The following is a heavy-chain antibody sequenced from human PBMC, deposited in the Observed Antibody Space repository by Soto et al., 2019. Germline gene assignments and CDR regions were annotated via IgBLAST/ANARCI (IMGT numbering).Heavy chain of an antibody. CDR3: ARSLTAWFGELLLGDP. J-gene: IGHJ5*02. V-gene: IGHV4-34*01. D-gene: IGHD3-10*01. Sequence: PSETLSLTCAVYGGSFSGYYWSWIRQPPGKGLEWIGEINHSGSTNYNPSLKSRVTISVDTSKNQFSLKLSSVTAADTAVYYCARSLTAWFGELLLGDPWGQGTLVTVSS. CDR1: GGSFSGYY. CDR2: INHSGST.